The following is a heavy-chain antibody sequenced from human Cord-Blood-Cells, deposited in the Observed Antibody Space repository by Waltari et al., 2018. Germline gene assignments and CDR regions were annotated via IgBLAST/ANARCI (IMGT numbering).Heavy chain of an antibody. V-gene: IGHV1-24*01. CDR2: FETEKCET. J-gene: IGHJ1*01. Sequence: QVQLVQSGAEVKKPGASVKVSCKVSGYTLTELSMHWVRQATGKGLEGMGGFETEKCETIYAQNLQGRVTMTEDTSTDTAYMELSSLRSEDTAVYYCATCTGGVCYGYFQHGGQGTLGTVSS. CDR3: ATCTGGVCYGYFQH. CDR1: GYTLTELS. D-gene: IGHD2-8*02.